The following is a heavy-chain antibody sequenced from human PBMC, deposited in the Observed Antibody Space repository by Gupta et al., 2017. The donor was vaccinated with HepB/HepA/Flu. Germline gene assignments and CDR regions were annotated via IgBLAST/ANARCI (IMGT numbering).Heavy chain of an antibody. CDR3: ARGKDQERDYYYYSMDV. V-gene: IGHV3-33*01. CDR1: GFTFSSYG. CDR2: IWYDGSYE. D-gene: IGHD2-15*01. Sequence: GVQPGRSLRLSCAASGFTFSSYGIHWVRQAPGKGLEWVAVIWYDGSYEYYADSVKGRFTISRDNSKNTLYLQMNSLRAEDTAVDYCARGKDQERDYYYYSMDVWGQGTTVTVSS. J-gene: IGHJ6*02.